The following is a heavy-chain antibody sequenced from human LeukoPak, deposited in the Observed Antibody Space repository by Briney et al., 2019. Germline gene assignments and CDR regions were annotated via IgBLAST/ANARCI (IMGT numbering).Heavy chain of an antibody. CDR3: ARVFPGYYYDRSVGFDY. Sequence: PGGSLRLSCAASGFTFSSYSMNWVRQAPGKGLEWVSSISSSSSYIYYADSVKGRFTISRDNAKNSLYLQMNSLRAEDTAVHYCARVFPGYYYDRSVGFDYWGQGTLVTVSS. D-gene: IGHD3-22*01. CDR2: ISSSSSYI. CDR1: GFTFSSYS. V-gene: IGHV3-21*01. J-gene: IGHJ4*02.